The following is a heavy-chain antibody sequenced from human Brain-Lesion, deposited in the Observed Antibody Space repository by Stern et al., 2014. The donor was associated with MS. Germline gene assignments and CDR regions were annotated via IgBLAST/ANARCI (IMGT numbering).Heavy chain of an antibody. V-gene: IGHV4-39*01. CDR2: IYYSGNT. J-gene: IGHJ5*02. CDR3: AGEEDIRYCSGGSCTGNWFDP. CDR1: GGSVSSTSYA. Sequence: QLQLQESGPGLVKPSETLSLTCTVAGGSVSSTSYAWAWIRQPPVKGLEWIGTIYYSGNTYYSPSPKSRLTIYLDTSKNQFSLQLRFVTAADTAVYYCAGEEDIRYCSGGSCTGNWFDPWGQGTLVTVSS. D-gene: IGHD2-15*01.